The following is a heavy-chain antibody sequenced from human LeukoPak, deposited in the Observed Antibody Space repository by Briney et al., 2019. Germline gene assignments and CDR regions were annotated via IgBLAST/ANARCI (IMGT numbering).Heavy chain of an antibody. D-gene: IGHD4-17*01. J-gene: IGHJ4*02. CDR1: GYTLTERS. CDR2: FDPGHGET. Sequence: ASVKVSCKVSGYTLTERSMHWVRQAPGKGLEWMGGFDPGHGETVYAQKFQGRLTMTEDTSTDTAYMELSSLRSDGTAVYYCARDFVTTVTTVVFDYWGQGTLVTVSS. V-gene: IGHV1-24*01. CDR3: ARDFVTTVTTVVFDY.